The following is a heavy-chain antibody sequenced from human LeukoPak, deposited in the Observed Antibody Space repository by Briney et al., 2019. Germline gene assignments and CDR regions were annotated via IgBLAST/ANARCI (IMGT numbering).Heavy chain of an antibody. CDR2: ISWNSGSI. V-gene: IGHV3-9*01. CDR3: AKDMGGYCSSTSCYRTVTLVDY. D-gene: IGHD2-2*02. J-gene: IGHJ4*02. Sequence: GGSLRLSCAASGFTFDDYAMHWVRQAPGKGLEWASGISWNSGSIGYADSVKGRFTISRDNAKNSLYLQMNSLRAEDTALYYCAKDMGGYCSSTSCYRTVTLVDYWGQGTLVTVSS. CDR1: GFTFDDYA.